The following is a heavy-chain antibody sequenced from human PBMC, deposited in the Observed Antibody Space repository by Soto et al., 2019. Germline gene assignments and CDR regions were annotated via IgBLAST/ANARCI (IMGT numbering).Heavy chain of an antibody. J-gene: IGHJ6*02. V-gene: IGHV3-30*18. CDR3: AKDSEPTTYYYYGMDV. CDR1: GFTFSSYG. D-gene: IGHD1-1*01. CDR2: ISYDGSNK. Sequence: PGGSLRLSCAASGFTFSSYGMHWVRQAPGKGLEWVAVISYDGSNKYYADSVKGRFTISRDNSKNTLYLQMNSLRAEDTAVYYCAKDSEPTTYYYYGMDVWGQGTTVTFSS.